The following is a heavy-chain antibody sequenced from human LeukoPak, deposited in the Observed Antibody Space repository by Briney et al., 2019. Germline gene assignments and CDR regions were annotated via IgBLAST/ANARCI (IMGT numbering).Heavy chain of an antibody. CDR3: AKGVYGDYAPALDY. J-gene: IGHJ4*02. D-gene: IGHD4-17*01. V-gene: IGHV3-30*18. Sequence: GRSLRLSCAASGFTFSGYGMHWVRQAPGKGLEWVAAISFDGSNKYYADSVKGRFTLSRDNSKNTLYLQVNSLRAEDTAVYYCAKGVYGDYAPALDYWGQGTLVTVSS. CDR1: GFTFSGYG. CDR2: ISFDGSNK.